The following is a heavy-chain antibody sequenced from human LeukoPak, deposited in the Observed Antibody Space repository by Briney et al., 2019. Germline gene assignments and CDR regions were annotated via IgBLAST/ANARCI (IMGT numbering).Heavy chain of an antibody. Sequence: GRSLRLSCAASGFTFSSYGMHWVRQAPGKGLEWVAVISYDGSNKYYADSVKGRFTISRDNSKNTLYLQMNSLRAEDTAVYYCARETFEYSSSEGGPGSDYWGQGTLVTVSS. D-gene: IGHD6-6*01. J-gene: IGHJ4*02. CDR1: GFTFSSYG. V-gene: IGHV3-30*03. CDR2: ISYDGSNK. CDR3: ARETFEYSSSEGGPGSDY.